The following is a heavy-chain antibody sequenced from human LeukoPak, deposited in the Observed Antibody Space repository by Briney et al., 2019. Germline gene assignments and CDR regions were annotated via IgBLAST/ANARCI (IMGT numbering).Heavy chain of an antibody. CDR2: IYYSGST. D-gene: IGHD2-2*01. V-gene: IGHV4-39*01. J-gene: IGHJ4*02. CDR1: GGSISSSSHY. CDR3: ARRLVYFDY. Sequence: SETLSLTCTVSGGSISSSSHYWGWIRQPPGKGLEWIGSIYYSGSTYYNPSLKSRVTISADTSKNQFSLKLSSVTAADTAVYYCARRLVYFDYWGQGTLVTVSS.